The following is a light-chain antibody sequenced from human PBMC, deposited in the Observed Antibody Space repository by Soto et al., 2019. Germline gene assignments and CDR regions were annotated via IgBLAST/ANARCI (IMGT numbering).Light chain of an antibody. J-gene: IGLJ1*01. Sequence: QSALTQPASVSGSPGQSIAISCTGTSSDVGGYDYLSWYQQHPGKAPKLLIYDVSNRPSGVSNRFSGSKSGNTASLTISGLQAEDEADYYCSLYTGSSTRVFGIGTKVTVL. CDR2: DVS. V-gene: IGLV2-14*01. CDR1: SSDVGGYDY. CDR3: SLYTGSSTRV.